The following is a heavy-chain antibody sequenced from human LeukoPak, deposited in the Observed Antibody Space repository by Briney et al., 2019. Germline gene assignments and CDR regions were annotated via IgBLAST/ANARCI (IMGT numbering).Heavy chain of an antibody. D-gene: IGHD1-7*01. CDR3: ARGALNYRPLCDY. CDR1: GFTFSSYA. Sequence: GGSLRLSCAASGFTFSSYAMHWVRQAPGKGLEWVAVISYDGSNKYYADSVKGRFTISRDNSKNTLYLQMNSLRAEDTAVYYCARGALNYRPLCDYWGQGTLVTVSS. CDR2: ISYDGSNK. V-gene: IGHV3-30*04. J-gene: IGHJ4*02.